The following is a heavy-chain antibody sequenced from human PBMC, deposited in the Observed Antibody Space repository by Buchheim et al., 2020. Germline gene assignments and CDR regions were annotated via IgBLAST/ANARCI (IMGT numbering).Heavy chain of an antibody. D-gene: IGHD5-24*01. CDR1: GFTFSSYG. CDR2: ISYDGSNK. J-gene: IGHJ4*02. CDR3: AKDRGMATITIDY. Sequence: QVQLVESGGGVVQPGRSLRLSCAASGFTFSSYGMHWVRQAPGKGLEWVAVISYDGSNKYYADSVKGRFTIPRDNSKNTLYPQMNSLRAEDTAVYYCAKDRGMATITIDYWGQGTL. V-gene: IGHV3-30*18.